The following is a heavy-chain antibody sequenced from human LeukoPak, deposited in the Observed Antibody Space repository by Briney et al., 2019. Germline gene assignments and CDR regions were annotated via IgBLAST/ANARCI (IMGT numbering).Heavy chain of an antibody. CDR2: INHSGST. Sequence: PSETLSLTCAVYGGSFSGYYWSWIRQPPGKGLEWIGEINHSGSTNYNPSLKSRVTISADTSKNQFSLKLSSVTAADTAVYYCAREGYYDSSGYYYWGQGTLVTVSS. CDR3: AREGYYDSSGYYY. CDR1: GGSFSGYY. V-gene: IGHV4-34*01. D-gene: IGHD3-22*01. J-gene: IGHJ4*02.